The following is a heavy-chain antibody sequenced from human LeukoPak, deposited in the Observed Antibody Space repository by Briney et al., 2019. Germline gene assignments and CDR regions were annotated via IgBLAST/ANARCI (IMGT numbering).Heavy chain of an antibody. CDR3: ARVYGITGTTARREPFDY. D-gene: IGHD1-7*01. Sequence: ASVKVSCKASGYTFTSYGISWVRQAPGQGLEWMGWISAYNGNTNYAQKLQGRVTMTTDTSTSTAYVELRSLRSDDTAVYYCARVYGITGTTARREPFDYWGQGTLVTVSS. V-gene: IGHV1-18*01. CDR1: GYTFTSYG. J-gene: IGHJ4*02. CDR2: ISAYNGNT.